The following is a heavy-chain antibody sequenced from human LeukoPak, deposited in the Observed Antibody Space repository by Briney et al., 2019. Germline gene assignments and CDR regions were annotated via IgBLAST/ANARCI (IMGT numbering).Heavy chain of an antibody. D-gene: IGHD2-15*01. J-gene: IGHJ5*02. CDR3: ARMVYCSGGSCFLPDNWFDP. CDR1: GFTFSSYA. V-gene: IGHV3-30-3*01. Sequence: GGSLRLSCAASGFTFSSYAMHWVRQAPGKGLEWVAVISYDGSNKYYADSVKGRFTISRDNAKNSLYLQMNSLRAEDTAVYYCARMVYCSGGSCFLPDNWFDPWGQGALVTVSS. CDR2: ISYDGSNK.